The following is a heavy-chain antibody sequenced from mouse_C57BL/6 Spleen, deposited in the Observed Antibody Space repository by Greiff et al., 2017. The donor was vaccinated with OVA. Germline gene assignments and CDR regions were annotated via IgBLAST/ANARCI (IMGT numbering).Heavy chain of an antibody. J-gene: IGHJ4*01. V-gene: IGHV1-26*01. CDR2: INPNNGGT. CDR1: GYTFTDYY. D-gene: IGHD2-3*01. Sequence: EVKLQQSGPELVKPGASVKISCKASGYTFTDYYMNWVKQSHGKSLEWIGDINPNNGGTSYNQKFKGKATLTVDKSSSTAYMELRSLTSEDSAVYYCARGGYYGYAMDYWGQGTSVTVSS. CDR3: ARGGYYGYAMDY.